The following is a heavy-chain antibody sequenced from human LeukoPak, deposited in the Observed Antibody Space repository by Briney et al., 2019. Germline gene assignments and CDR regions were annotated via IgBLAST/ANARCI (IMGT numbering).Heavy chain of an antibody. CDR3: AREQSGTRGWYTVDY. CDR2: IRPDGDRT. CDR1: GFTFSAYA. J-gene: IGHJ4*02. D-gene: IGHD6-19*01. V-gene: IGHV3-23*01. Sequence: PGGSLRLSCAASGFTFSAYAITWVRQGPGKGLEWVSAIRPDGDRTYYANSVRGRFTISSDNSKGTVYLQINGLRVEDTAAYYCAREQSGTRGWYTVDYWGQGTLVTVSS.